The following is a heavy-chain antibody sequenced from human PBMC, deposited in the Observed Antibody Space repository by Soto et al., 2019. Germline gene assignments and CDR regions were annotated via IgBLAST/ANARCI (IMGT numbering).Heavy chain of an antibody. J-gene: IGHJ2*01. V-gene: IGHV3-33*01. D-gene: IGHD7-27*01. CDR2: IWYDGSNK. CDR3: ARMGLTGYWYFDL. Sequence: VAVIWYDGSNKYYADSVKGRFTISRDNSKNTLYLQMNSLRAEDTAVYYCARMGLTGYWYFDLWGRGTLVTVSS.